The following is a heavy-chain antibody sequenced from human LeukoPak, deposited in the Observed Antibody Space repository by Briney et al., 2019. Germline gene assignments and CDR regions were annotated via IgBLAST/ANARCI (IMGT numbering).Heavy chain of an antibody. J-gene: IGHJ3*02. CDR1: GGSIRTNTNFWGWDSSSY. V-gene: IGHV4-39*01. Sequence: PSETLSLTCSVSGGSIRTNTNFWGWDSSSYWGWIRQPPGKGLEWIGSIHFTGTTYYNSSLQSRLTISVDTSKNLFSLKLTSVIATDTALYYCARQRDTASVGAFDTWGQGTMVIVSP. CDR3: ARQRDTASVGAFDT. D-gene: IGHD3-3*01. CDR2: IHFTGTT.